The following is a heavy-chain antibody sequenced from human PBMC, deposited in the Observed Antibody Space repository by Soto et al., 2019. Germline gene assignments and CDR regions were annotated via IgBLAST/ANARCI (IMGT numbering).Heavy chain of an antibody. D-gene: IGHD3-16*02. J-gene: IGHJ5*02. CDR2: IYYSGST. V-gene: IGHV4-31*03. CDR1: GGSISSGGYY. CDR3: ARDKSPLNWFDP. Sequence: SETLSLTCTVSGGSISSGGYYWSWIRQHPGKGLEWIGYIYYSGSTYYNPSLKSRVTISVDTSKNQFSLKLSSVTAADTAVYYCARDKSPLNWFDPWGQGTLVTVSS.